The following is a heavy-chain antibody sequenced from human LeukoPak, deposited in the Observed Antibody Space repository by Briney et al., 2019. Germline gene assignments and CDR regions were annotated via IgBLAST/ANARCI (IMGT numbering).Heavy chain of an antibody. D-gene: IGHD2-2*01. CDR1: GFTFSSYA. CDR2: ISGSGGSI. Sequence: GGSLRLSCAASGFTFSSYAMSWVRQAPGKGLEWVSAISGSGGSIYYADSVKGRFTISRDNSKNTLYLQMNSLRAEDTAVYYCAKQPLTYCSSTTCYVDYWGQGTLVTVSS. V-gene: IGHV3-23*01. CDR3: AKQPLTYCSSTTCYVDY. J-gene: IGHJ4*02.